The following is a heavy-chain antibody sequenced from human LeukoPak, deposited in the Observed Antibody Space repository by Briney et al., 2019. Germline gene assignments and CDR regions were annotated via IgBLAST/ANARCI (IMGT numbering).Heavy chain of an antibody. CDR1: GGSISSYY. Sequence: PSETLSLTCSFSGGSISSYYWSWIRQPPGKGLEWIGYIYYIGSTSYNRSLKSRVTISVDTSKNQFSLKLTSVTAADTAVYYCATYSGNYNNFEYWGQGTLVTVSS. CDR3: ATYSGNYNNFEY. J-gene: IGHJ4*02. V-gene: IGHV4-59*08. D-gene: IGHD1-26*01. CDR2: IYYIGST.